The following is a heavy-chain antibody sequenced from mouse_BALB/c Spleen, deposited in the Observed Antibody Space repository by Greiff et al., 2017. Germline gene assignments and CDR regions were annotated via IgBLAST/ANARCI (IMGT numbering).Heavy chain of an antibody. Sequence: QVQLQQSAAELARPGASVKMSCKASGYTFTSYTMHWVKQRPGQGLEWIGYINPSSGYTEYNQKFKDKTTLTADKSSSTAYMQLSSLTSEDSAVYYCARGNYYGYDYLDYWGQGTTLTVSS. CDR2: INPSSGYT. CDR3: ARGNYYGYDYLDY. D-gene: IGHD2-2*01. J-gene: IGHJ2*01. V-gene: IGHV1-4*02. CDR1: GYTFTSYT.